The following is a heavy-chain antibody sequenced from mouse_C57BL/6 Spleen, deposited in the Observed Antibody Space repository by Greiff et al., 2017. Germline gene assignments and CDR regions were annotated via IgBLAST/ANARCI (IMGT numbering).Heavy chain of an antibody. V-gene: IGHV1-26*01. CDR2: INPNNGGT. Sequence: VQLQQSGPELVKPGASVKISCKASGYTFTDYYMNWVKQSHGKSLEWIGDINPNNGGTSYNQKFKGKATLTVDKSSSTAYMELRSLTSEDSAVYYCARLPGRSYDYFDYWGQGTTLTVSS. CDR1: GYTFTDYY. D-gene: IGHD1-1*01. J-gene: IGHJ2*01. CDR3: ARLPGRSYDYFDY.